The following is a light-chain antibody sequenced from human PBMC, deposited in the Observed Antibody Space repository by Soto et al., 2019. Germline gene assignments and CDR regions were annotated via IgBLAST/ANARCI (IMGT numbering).Light chain of an antibody. Sequence: EIVLTQSPGTLSLSPGERATLSCRASQSVTSAHLAWYRQKVGQAPRLLIFGASKRATGIPDRFSGSGSGTDFTLTISRLEPEDFAVYYCHQYGDSPQTFGKGTKVDIK. CDR1: QSVTSAH. CDR2: GAS. J-gene: IGKJ1*01. V-gene: IGKV3-20*01. CDR3: HQYGDSPQT.